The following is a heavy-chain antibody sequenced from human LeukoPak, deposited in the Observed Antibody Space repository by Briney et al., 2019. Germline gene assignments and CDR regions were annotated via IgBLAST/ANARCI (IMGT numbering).Heavy chain of an antibody. CDR2: INHSGST. J-gene: IGHJ4*02. CDR1: GGSFSGYY. D-gene: IGHD3-9*01. Sequence: SETLSLTCAVYGGSFSGYYWSWIRQPPGKGLEWIGEINHSGSTNYNPSLKSRVTISVDTSKNQFSLKLSSVTAADTAVYYCARDAIRYFGWLLPYYFDYWGQGTLVTVSS. CDR3: ARDAIRYFGWLLPYYFDY. V-gene: IGHV4-34*01.